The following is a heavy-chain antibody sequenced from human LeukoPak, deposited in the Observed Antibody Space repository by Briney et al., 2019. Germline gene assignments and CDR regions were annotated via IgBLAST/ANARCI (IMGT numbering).Heavy chain of an antibody. CDR2: IWNDGGNE. D-gene: IGHD3-10*01. J-gene: IGHJ5*01. CDR1: GFTFNKYG. CDR3: ARDGSGLAVRGWFDF. V-gene: IGHV3-33*01. Sequence: GGSLRLSCVASGFTFNKYGIHWVRQAPGKGLEWLAVIWNDGGNEYYADSVKGRLAISRDNDKSTVNLQMNSLRAEDTAVYFCARDGSGLAVRGWFDFWGQGTLVTVSS.